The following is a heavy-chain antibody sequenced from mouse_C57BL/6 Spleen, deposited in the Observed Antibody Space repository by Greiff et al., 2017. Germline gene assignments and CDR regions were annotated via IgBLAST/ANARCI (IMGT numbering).Heavy chain of an antibody. Sequence: VQLQQSGPVLVKPGASVKLSCKASGYTFTDYYMNWVKQSHGKSLEWIGVINPYNGGTSYNQKFKGKATLTVDKSSSTAYMELNSLTSEDSAVYYCARRGIYYGPYYAMDYWGQGTSVTVSS. CDR1: GYTFTDYY. CDR2: INPYNGGT. D-gene: IGHD2-1*01. CDR3: ARRGIYYGPYYAMDY. J-gene: IGHJ4*01. V-gene: IGHV1-19*01.